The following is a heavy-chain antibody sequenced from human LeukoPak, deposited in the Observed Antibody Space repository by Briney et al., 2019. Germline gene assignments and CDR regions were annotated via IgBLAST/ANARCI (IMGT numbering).Heavy chain of an antibody. CDR1: GFTFSSYW. J-gene: IGHJ4*02. D-gene: IGHD1-26*01. CDR3: ARDRGSYTLEY. Sequence: GGSLRLSCAASGFTFSSYWMHWVRQAPGKGLVWVSSITSSGRYIDYADSVKGRFTISRDNAKNSLYLQMNSLRAEDTAVYYCARDRGSYTLEYWGQGTLVTVSS. CDR2: ITSSGRYI. V-gene: IGHV3-21*01.